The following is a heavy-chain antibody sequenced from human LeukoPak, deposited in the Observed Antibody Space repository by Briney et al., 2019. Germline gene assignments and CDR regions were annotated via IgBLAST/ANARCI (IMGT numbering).Heavy chain of an antibody. CDR3: ARDRDLIGVTTTRLDY. V-gene: IGHV1-18*04. CDR2: ISGYNGDT. D-gene: IGHD6-19*01. J-gene: IGHJ4*02. Sequence: ASVKVSCKASGYVFNLFVFGWVRQAPGQGLEWMGWISGYNGDTKYAQKIQGRVTLTTDSSASTAYMELRTLRSDDTAIYYCARDRDLIGVTTTRLDYWGQGTLVTVSS. CDR1: GYVFNLFV.